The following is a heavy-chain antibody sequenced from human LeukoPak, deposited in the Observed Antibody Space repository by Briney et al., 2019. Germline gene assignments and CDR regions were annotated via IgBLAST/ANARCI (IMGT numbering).Heavy chain of an antibody. CDR3: ARSSSGWYSFDY. Sequence: PGGSLRLSCAASGFTFTSYAMSWVRQAPGKGLEWVSGVSRSGSSTKYADNVKGRFIISGDNPKNTLYLQMNSLRAEDTAVYYCARSSSGWYSFDYWGQGTLVIVSS. D-gene: IGHD6-19*01. V-gene: IGHV3-23*01. J-gene: IGHJ4*02. CDR2: VSRSGSST. CDR1: GFTFTSYA.